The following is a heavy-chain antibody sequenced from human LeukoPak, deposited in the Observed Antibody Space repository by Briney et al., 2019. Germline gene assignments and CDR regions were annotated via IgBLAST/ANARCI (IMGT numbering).Heavy chain of an antibody. CDR2: INPHSGGI. CDR1: GYTLTAYY. V-gene: IGHV1-2*02. J-gene: IGHJ4*02. Sequence: ASVKVSCKASGYTLTAYYVHWVRQAPGQGHEWMGWINPHSGGISYEERFQGRVTMTRDTSISTAYMELSSLRSDDTAVYYCARGTDGYTYFDCWGQGTLVTVSS. CDR3: ARGTDGYTYFDC. D-gene: IGHD5-24*01.